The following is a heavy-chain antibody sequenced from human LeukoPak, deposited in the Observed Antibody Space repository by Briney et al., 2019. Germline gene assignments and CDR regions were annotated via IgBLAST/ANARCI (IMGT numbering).Heavy chain of an antibody. Sequence: SETLSLTCAVSGGSINSHYWGWVRQPPGKGLEWIGDIYYTGRNNYNPSLKSRVTISVDTSKNLLSLTLTSVLAADTAIYYCVRRDTGWNYFDYWGQGVLLTVSS. CDR1: GGSINSHY. CDR2: IYYTGRN. V-gene: IGHV4-59*08. J-gene: IGHJ4*02. CDR3: VRRDTGWNYFDY. D-gene: IGHD6-19*01.